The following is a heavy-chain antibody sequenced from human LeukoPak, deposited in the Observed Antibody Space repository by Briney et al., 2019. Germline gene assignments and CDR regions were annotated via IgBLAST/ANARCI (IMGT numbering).Heavy chain of an antibody. V-gene: IGHV4-34*01. CDR2: INHSGST. J-gene: IGHJ6*04. D-gene: IGHD5-12*01. CDR3: ARGKVAKGYYYYYGMDV. Sequence: PSETLSLTCAVYGGSFSGYYWSWIRQPPGKGLEWVGEINHSGSTNYNPSLKSRVTISVDTSKNQFSLKLSSVTAADTAVYYCARGKVAKGYYYYYGMDVWGKGTTVTVSP. CDR1: GGSFSGYY.